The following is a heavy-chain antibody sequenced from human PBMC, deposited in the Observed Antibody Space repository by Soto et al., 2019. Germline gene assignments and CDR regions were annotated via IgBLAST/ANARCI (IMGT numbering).Heavy chain of an antibody. D-gene: IGHD3-16*01. J-gene: IGHJ6*02. CDR3: ARAPTIGTVWGRDYSSFLDV. CDR2: VYPGDSNT. CDR1: GYRFTTYW. Sequence: GESLKISCKASGYRFTTYWIAWVRQMPGRGLGWMGIVYPGDSNTKYGPSFQGRITISADRSINTAYLQWSSLEASDTAMYYCARAPTIGTVWGRDYSSFLDVWGQGTTVTVSS. V-gene: IGHV5-51*01.